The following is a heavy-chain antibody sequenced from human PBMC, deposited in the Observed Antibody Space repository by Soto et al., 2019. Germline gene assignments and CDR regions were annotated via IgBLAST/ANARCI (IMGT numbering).Heavy chain of an antibody. Sequence: GGSLRLSCAASGFTFSSYAMSWVRQAPGKGLEWVSAISGSGGSTYYADSVKGRFTISRDNSKNTLYLQMNSLRAEDTAVYYCARYEEPTYYYYYYYGMDVWGQGTTVTVSS. CDR1: GFTFSSYA. D-gene: IGHD3-10*01. V-gene: IGHV3-23*01. J-gene: IGHJ6*02. CDR2: ISGSGGST. CDR3: ARYEEPTYYYYYYYGMDV.